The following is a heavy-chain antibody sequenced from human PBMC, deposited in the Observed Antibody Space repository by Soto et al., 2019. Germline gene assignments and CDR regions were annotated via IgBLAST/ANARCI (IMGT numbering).Heavy chain of an antibody. CDR3: AKSLGAFGDY. D-gene: IGHD3-16*01. CDR2: FSARGGT. J-gene: IGHJ4*02. V-gene: IGHV4-4*07. Sequence: PSETLSLTCSVSGGSISGSYWIWIRQPAGKGLEWIGRFSARGGTNYNPSLKTRVTMSVDTSKNQFSLELYSVTAADTAIYYCAKSLGAFGDYWGQGVQVTVSS. CDR1: GGSISGSY.